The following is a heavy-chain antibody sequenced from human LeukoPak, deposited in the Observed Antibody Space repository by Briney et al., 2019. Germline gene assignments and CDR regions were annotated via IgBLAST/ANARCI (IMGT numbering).Heavy chain of an antibody. J-gene: IGHJ6*03. V-gene: IGHV5-51*01. Sequence: KPGESLKISCKGSGYGFTSYWIGWVRQMPGKGLEWMGIIYPGDSDTRYSPSFQGQVTISADKSISTAYLQWSSLKASDTAMYYCARHYSSSSEGRNYYYYYYMDVWGEGTMVTVSS. CDR2: IYPGDSDT. CDR3: ARHYSSSSEGRNYYYYYYMDV. CDR1: GYGFTSYW. D-gene: IGHD6-6*01.